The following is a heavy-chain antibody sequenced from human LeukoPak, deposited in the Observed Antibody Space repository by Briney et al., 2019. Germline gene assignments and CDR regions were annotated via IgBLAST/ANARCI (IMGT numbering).Heavy chain of an antibody. V-gene: IGHV1-69*04. J-gene: IGHJ5*02. CDR3: ARDSDVVVPAASTGYWFDP. CDR2: IIPIFGIA. CDR1: GGSFSSYA. D-gene: IGHD2-2*01. Sequence: SVKVSCKASGGSFSSYAISWVRQAPGQGLEWMGRIIPIFGIANYAQKFRGRVTITADKSTSTAYMELSSLRSEDTAVYYCARDSDVVVPAASTGYWFDPWGQGTLVTVSS.